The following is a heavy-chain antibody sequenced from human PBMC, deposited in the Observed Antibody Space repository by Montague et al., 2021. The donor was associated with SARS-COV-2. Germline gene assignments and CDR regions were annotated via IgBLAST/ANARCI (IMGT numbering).Heavy chain of an antibody. D-gene: IGHD3-10*01. CDR3: ARRKRSAGAMDV. Sequence: SLRLSCAASGFTFNTYWMNWVRQAPGKGLEWVANINQDGSEGYYVGSVKGRFTISRDNAKNSLDLQMNSLRVDDTAVYYCARRKRSAGAMDVWGQGTPVTVFS. CDR2: INQDGSEG. V-gene: IGHV3-7*01. J-gene: IGHJ6*02. CDR1: GFTFNTYW.